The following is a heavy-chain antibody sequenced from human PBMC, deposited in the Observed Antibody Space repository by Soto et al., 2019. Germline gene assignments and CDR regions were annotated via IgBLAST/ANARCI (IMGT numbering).Heavy chain of an antibody. J-gene: IGHJ4*02. D-gene: IGHD3-22*01. CDR1: GGTFSSYA. CDR3: ASSIYYYDSSGYYLDY. Sequence: QVQLVQSGAEVKKPGSSVKVSCKASGGTFSSYAISWVRQAPGQGLEWMGGIIPIFGTANYAQKFQGRVTITADESTSTAYMELSSLRSEDTAVYYCASSIYYYDSSGYYLDYWGQGTLVIVSS. V-gene: IGHV1-69*01. CDR2: IIPIFGTA.